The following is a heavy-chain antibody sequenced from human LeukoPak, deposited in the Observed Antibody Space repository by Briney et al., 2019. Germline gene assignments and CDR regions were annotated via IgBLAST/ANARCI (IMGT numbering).Heavy chain of an antibody. CDR3: ARRYYYEIDL. D-gene: IGHD3-22*01. Sequence: SETLSLTCAVYGGSFSGYYWGWIRQPPGKGLEWIGEINHSGSTNYNPSLKSRVTISVDTSKNQFSLKLSSVTAADTAVYYCARRYYYEIDLSGQGTMVTVSS. CDR1: GGSFSGYY. J-gene: IGHJ3*01. V-gene: IGHV4-34*01. CDR2: INHSGST.